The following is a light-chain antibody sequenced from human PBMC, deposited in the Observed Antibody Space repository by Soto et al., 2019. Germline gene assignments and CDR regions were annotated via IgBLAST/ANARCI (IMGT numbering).Light chain of an antibody. CDR1: QGINNY. V-gene: IGKV1-27*01. Sequence: DIPMTQSPSPLSASVGDRVTITCRASQGINNYVAWYQQKPGKPPKLLIYAASTLQSGVPSRFSGSGSATDFTLTTDSLQPEGVATYSCQQYSSVPVFGPGTKVDIK. CDR3: QQYSSVPV. J-gene: IGKJ3*01. CDR2: AAS.